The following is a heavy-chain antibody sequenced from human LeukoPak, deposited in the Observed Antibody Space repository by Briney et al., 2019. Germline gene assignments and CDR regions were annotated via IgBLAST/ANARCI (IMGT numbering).Heavy chain of an antibody. D-gene: IGHD3-22*01. J-gene: IGHJ4*02. CDR3: ARGVRGRPPYYYCFDY. V-gene: IGHV1-8*01. CDR2: MNPNSGNT. Sequence: ASVKVSCKASGYTFTSYDINWVRQATGQGLEWMGWMNPNSGNTGYAQKFQGRVTMTRNTSISTAYMELSSLRSEDTAVYYCARGVRGRPPYYYCFDYWGQGTLVTVSS. CDR1: GYTFTSYD.